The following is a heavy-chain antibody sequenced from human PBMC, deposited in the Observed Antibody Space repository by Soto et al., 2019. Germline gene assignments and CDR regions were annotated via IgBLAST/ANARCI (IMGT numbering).Heavy chain of an antibody. J-gene: IGHJ3*02. CDR2: ISSSSYI. D-gene: IGHD2-8*01. CDR3: ARATNLGAFDI. V-gene: IGHV3-21*01. Sequence: LRLSCAASGFTFSSYSMNWVRQAPGKGLEWVSSISSSSYIYYADSVKGRFTISRDNAKNSLYLQMNSLRAEDTAVYYCARATNLGAFDIWGQGTMVTVSS. CDR1: GFTFSSYS.